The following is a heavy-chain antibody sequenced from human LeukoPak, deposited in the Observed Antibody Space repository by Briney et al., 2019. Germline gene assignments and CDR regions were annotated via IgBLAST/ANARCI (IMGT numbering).Heavy chain of an antibody. V-gene: IGHV3-48*02. CDR1: GFSFGTYG. CDR2: ISASSSTI. CDR3: ARDVQSGPGY. D-gene: IGHD7-27*01. J-gene: IGHJ4*02. Sequence: GGSLRLSCAASGFSFGTYGMNWVRQAPGKGLEWVSYISASSSTIYYADSVKGRFTISRDNAKNSLYLQVNGLRDEDTAVYYCARDVQSGPGYWGQGTLVTVSS.